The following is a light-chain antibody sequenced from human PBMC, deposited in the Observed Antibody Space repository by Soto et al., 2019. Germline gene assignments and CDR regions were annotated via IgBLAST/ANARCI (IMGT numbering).Light chain of an antibody. CDR2: AAS. CDR3: QQSYSTRYT. CDR1: QSISSS. V-gene: IGKV1-39*01. Sequence: DIQMTQSPSSLSASVGDRVTITCRASQSISSSLNWYQQKPGKAPKLLIYAASRLQSGVPSRFSGSGSGTDVTLTISSLQPEDFATYYCQQSYSTRYTFGQGTKLESK. J-gene: IGKJ2*01.